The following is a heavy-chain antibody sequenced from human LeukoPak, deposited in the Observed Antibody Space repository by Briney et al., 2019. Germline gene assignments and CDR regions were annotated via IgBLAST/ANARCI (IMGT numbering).Heavy chain of an antibody. V-gene: IGHV3-64*01. Sequence: GGSLRLSCAASGFSFDAYTMHWVRQAPGKGLEYVSAISSNGGSTYYANSVRGRFTISRDNSKNTVSLEMNSLRAEDTAVYYCAKDVNSYCIGDCSDYWGQGTLVTVSS. D-gene: IGHD2-21*01. CDR2: ISSNGGST. CDR3: AKDVNSYCIGDCSDY. J-gene: IGHJ4*02. CDR1: GFSFDAYT.